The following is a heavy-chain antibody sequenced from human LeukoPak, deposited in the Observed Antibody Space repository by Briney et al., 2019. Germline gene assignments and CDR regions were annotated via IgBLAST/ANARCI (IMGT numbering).Heavy chain of an antibody. V-gene: IGHV3-48*01. Sequence: PGGSLRLSCAASGFTFSSYSMNWVRQAPGKGLEWVSYTSSSSSTIYYADSVKGRFTISRDNAKNSLYLQMNSLRSEDTAVYYCARESVITIFGVVIFRPLFDYWGQGTLVTVSS. CDR1: GFTFSSYS. J-gene: IGHJ4*02. CDR3: ARESVITIFGVVIFRPLFDY. CDR2: TSSSSSTI. D-gene: IGHD3-3*01.